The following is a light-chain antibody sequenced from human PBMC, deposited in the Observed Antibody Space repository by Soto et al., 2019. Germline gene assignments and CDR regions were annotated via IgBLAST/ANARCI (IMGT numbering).Light chain of an antibody. CDR1: QSVSES. V-gene: IGKV3-11*01. J-gene: IGKJ5*01. CDR2: DVS. Sequence: EIVLTRSPATLSLSPGEIATLSCRASQSVSESLAWYQQKPGQAPRLLIYDVSYRATGIPVRFSGSGSGTDFTLTISSLEPEDFAVYYCQQRSDWPTITFGQGTRLEIK. CDR3: QQRSDWPTIT.